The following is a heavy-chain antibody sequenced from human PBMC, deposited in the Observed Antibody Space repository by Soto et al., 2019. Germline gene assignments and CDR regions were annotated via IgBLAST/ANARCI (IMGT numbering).Heavy chain of an antibody. CDR3: AKEGGTTPYYYYGMDV. J-gene: IGHJ6*02. CDR2: ISYDGSNK. CDR1: GFTFISYG. Sequence: PGGSLRLSCASSGFTFISYGMQWVRQAPGKGLEWVAVISYDGSNKYYADSVKCRFTISRDNSKNTLYLQMNSLRAEDTAVYYCAKEGGTTPYYYYGMDVWGQGTTVTVSS. V-gene: IGHV3-30*18. D-gene: IGHD1-1*01.